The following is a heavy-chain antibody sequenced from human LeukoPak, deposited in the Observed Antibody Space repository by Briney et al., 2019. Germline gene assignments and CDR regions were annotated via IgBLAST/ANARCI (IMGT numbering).Heavy chain of an antibody. V-gene: IGHV4-59*01. D-gene: IGHD3-9*01. CDR1: GGSISSYY. CDR3: ARGSPYYDILTGSYPQFGWFDP. CDR2: IYYSGST. Sequence: KSSETLSLTCTVSGGSISSYYWSWIRQPPGKGLEWIGYIYYSGSTNYNPSLKSRVTISVDTSKNQFSLKLSSVTAADTAVYYCARGSPYYDILTGSYPQFGWFDPWGQGTLVTVSS. J-gene: IGHJ5*02.